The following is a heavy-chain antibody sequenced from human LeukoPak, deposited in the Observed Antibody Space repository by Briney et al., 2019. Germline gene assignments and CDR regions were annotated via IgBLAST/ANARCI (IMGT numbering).Heavy chain of an antibody. CDR3: ARDLFYGSGSYYLDY. Sequence: SETLSLTCTVSGASISSYYWSWIRQSPGKGLEWIGYISYSGSTKYNSSLKSRVTMSVDTSKNQFSLKLSSVTAADTAVYYCARDLFYGSGSYYLDYWGQGTLVTVSS. J-gene: IGHJ4*02. CDR2: ISYSGST. CDR1: GASISSYY. V-gene: IGHV4-59*12. D-gene: IGHD3-10*01.